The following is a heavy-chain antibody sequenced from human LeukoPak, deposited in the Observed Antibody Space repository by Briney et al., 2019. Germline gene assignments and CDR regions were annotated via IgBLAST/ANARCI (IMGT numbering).Heavy chain of an antibody. CDR3: ARIRYYYGSGSYYPGYFDY. Sequence: GASVKVSCKASGYTFTSYGISWVRQAPGQGLEWMGWISAYNGNTNYAQKLQGRVTMTTDTSTSTAYMELRSLRSDDTAVYYCARIRYYYGSGSYYPGYFDYWGQGTLVTVSS. CDR2: ISAYNGNT. V-gene: IGHV1-18*01. J-gene: IGHJ4*02. D-gene: IGHD3-10*01. CDR1: GYTFTSYG.